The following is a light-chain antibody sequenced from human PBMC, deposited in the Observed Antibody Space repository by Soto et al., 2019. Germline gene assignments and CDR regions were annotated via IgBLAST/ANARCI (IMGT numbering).Light chain of an antibody. CDR3: QQSYTPLALT. CDR2: AAS. V-gene: IGKV1-39*01. Sequence: DIQMTQSPSSLSASVRDRVTFTCRASQSISSYLNWYQQKPGEVPKLLIYAASSLQPGVSSRFSGSASGTDFTLTISSLQPEDFATYYCQQSYTPLALTFAGGTRLEI. CDR1: QSISSY. J-gene: IGKJ5*01.